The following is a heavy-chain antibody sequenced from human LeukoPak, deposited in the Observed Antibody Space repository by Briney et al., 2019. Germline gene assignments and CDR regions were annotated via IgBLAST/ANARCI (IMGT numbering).Heavy chain of an antibody. V-gene: IGHV3-23*01. Sequence: GGSLRLSCAASGFTFSSYAISWVRQAPGKGLEWVSSISGSGGSTYYADSVKGRFTISRDNSKNTLYLQLNSLRAEDTAVYYCAKDHYYNNSGYYYVGPSGYWGQGTLVTVSS. CDR1: GFTFSSYA. J-gene: IGHJ4*02. CDR3: AKDHYYNNSGYYYVGPSGY. CDR2: ISGSGGST. D-gene: IGHD3-22*01.